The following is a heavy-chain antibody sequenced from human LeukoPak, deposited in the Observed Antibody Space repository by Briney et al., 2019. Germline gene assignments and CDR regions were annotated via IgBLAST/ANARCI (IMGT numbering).Heavy chain of an antibody. Sequence: ASVKVSCKASGYTFTSYGISWVRQAPGQGLEWMGWISAYNGNTNYAQKLQGRVTTTTDTSTSTAYMELRSLRSDDTAVYYCAREDYGDYVGFYWGQGTLVTVSS. CDR1: GYTFTSYG. V-gene: IGHV1-18*04. D-gene: IGHD4-17*01. CDR3: AREDYGDYVGFY. CDR2: ISAYNGNT. J-gene: IGHJ4*02.